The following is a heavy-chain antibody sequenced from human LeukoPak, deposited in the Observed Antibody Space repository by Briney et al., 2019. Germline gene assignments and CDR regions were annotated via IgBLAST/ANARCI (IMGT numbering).Heavy chain of an antibody. CDR1: GYTVTSCA. J-gene: IGHJ3*02. CDR2: VNAGNGNT. CDR3: ARVTMVRGVIRAFDI. Sequence: ASVKVSCKASGYTVTSCAMHWVRQAPGQRLEWMGWVNAGNGNTKYSQKFQGRVTITRDTSASTAYMELSSLRSEDTAVYYCARVTMVRGVIRAFDIWGQATMVTVSS. D-gene: IGHD3-10*01. V-gene: IGHV1-3*01.